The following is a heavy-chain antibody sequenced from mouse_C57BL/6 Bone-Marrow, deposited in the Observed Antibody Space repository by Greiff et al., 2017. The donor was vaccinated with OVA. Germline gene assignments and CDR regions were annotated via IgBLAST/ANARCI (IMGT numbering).Heavy chain of an antibody. J-gene: IGHJ4*01. D-gene: IGHD1-1*01. Sequence: EVQRVESGGGLVKPGGSLKLSCAASGFTFSDYGMHWVRQAPEKGLEWVAYISSGSSTIYYADTVKGRFTISRDNAKNTLFLQMTSLRSEDTAMYYCAPSTVVANYYAMDYWGQGTSVTVSS. CDR2: ISSGSSTI. CDR3: APSTVVANYYAMDY. CDR1: GFTFSDYG. V-gene: IGHV5-17*01.